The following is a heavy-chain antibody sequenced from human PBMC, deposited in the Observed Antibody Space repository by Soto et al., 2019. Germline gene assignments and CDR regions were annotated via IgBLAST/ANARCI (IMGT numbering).Heavy chain of an antibody. J-gene: IGHJ4*02. CDR1: GGSVSSGSYY. V-gene: IGHV4-61*01. CDR3: ARDLGGWYHKLDY. D-gene: IGHD6-19*01. Sequence: PSETLSLTCTVSGGSVSSGSYYWSWIRQPPGKGLEWIGYIYYSGSTNYNPSLKSRVTISVDTSKNQFSLKLSSVTAADTAVYYCARDLGGWYHKLDYWGQGTLVTVSS. CDR2: IYYSGST.